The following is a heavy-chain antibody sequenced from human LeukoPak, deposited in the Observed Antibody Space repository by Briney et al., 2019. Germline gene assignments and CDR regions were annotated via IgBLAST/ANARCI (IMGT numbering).Heavy chain of an antibody. J-gene: IGHJ4*02. CDR3: AKAKGVSPYYFDY. CDR2: ISWNSGSI. CDR1: GGSISSYY. V-gene: IGHV3-9*01. Sequence: LSLTCTVSGGSISSYYWSWIRQPPGKGLEWVSGISWNSGSIGYADSVKGRFTISRDNAKNSLYLQMNSLRAEDTALYYCAKAKGVSPYYFDYWGQGTLVTVSS. D-gene: IGHD3-10*01.